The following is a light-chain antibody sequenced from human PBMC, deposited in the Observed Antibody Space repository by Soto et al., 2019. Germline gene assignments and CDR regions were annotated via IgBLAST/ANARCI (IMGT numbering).Light chain of an antibody. V-gene: IGLV2-11*01. Sequence: QSALTQPRSVSGSPGQSVTISCTGTSSDVGGYNYVSWYQQHPGKAPKLMIYDVSKRPSGVPDRFSGSKSCNTASLTISGLQAEDEADYYCCSYAGSHIFEVFGGGTKVTVL. CDR1: SSDVGGYNY. J-gene: IGLJ2*01. CDR3: CSYAGSHIFEV. CDR2: DVS.